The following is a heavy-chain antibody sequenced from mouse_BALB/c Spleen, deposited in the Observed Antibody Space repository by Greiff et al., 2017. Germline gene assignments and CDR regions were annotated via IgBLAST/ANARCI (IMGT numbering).Heavy chain of an antibody. D-gene: IGHD1-1*01. CDR2: ISYSGST. CDR3: AREGYGSTFYYAMDY. CDR1: GYSITSDYA. Sequence: DVQLQESGPGLVKPSQSLSLTCTVTGYSITSDYAWNWIRQFPGNKLEWMGYISYSGSTSYNPSLKSRISITRDTSKNQFFLQLNSVTTEDTATYYCAREGYGSTFYYAMDYWGQGTSVTVSS. J-gene: IGHJ4*01. V-gene: IGHV3-2*02.